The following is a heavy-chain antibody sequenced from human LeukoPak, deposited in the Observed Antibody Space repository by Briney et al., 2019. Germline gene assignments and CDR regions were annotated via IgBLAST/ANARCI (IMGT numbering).Heavy chain of an antibody. CDR3: ARDMSIAAHRYNWFDP. CDR1: GYTFTSYY. CDR2: INPSGGST. V-gene: IGHV1-46*01. D-gene: IGHD6-6*01. J-gene: IGHJ5*02. Sequence: GASVKVSCKASGYTFTSYYMHWVRQAPGQGLEWMGIINPSGGSTSYAQKFQGRVTMTRDTSTSTVYIELSSLRSEDTAVYYCARDMSIAAHRYNWFDPWGQGTLVTVSS.